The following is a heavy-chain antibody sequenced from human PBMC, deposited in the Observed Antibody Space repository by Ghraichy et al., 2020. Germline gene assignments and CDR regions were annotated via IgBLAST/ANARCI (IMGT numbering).Heavy chain of an antibody. CDR3: ARYTIFGGRRYYYYYGMDV. CDR1: GFSLSTSGMC. D-gene: IGHD3-3*01. V-gene: IGHV2-70*01. Sequence: SGPTLVKPTQTLTLTCTFSGFSLSTSGMCVSWIRQPPGKALEWLALIDWDDDKYYSTSLKTRLTISKDTPKNQVVLTMTNMDPVDTATYYCARYTIFGGRRYYYYYGMDVWGQGTTVTVSS. CDR2: IDWDDDK. J-gene: IGHJ6*02.